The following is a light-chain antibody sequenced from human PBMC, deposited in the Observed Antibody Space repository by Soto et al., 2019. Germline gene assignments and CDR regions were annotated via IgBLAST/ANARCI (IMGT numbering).Light chain of an antibody. J-gene: IGKJ5*01. CDR3: QQYADSPIT. CDR2: DAS. CDR1: QSVTSNY. V-gene: IGKV3-20*01. Sequence: EIVLTQSPGTLSLSPGERATLSCRASQSVTSNYLAWYQQKPGQAPRLLIYDASNRATGTPDRFLGRGSGTDFTLIISRLEPEDFAVYYCQQYADSPITFGQGTRLESK.